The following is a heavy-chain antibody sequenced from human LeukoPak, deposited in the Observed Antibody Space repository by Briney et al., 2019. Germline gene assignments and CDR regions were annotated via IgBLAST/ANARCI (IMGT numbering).Heavy chain of an antibody. J-gene: IGHJ4*02. D-gene: IGHD5/OR15-5a*01. CDR3: AKARGSSVYEQFDY. Sequence: GGSLRLSCAASGFAFSTYAMTWVREAPEKGLQWVSTISTSGRATYYADSVEGRFTISRDNSKNTLYLQMNSLRADDTAVYYCAKARGSSVYEQFDYWGQGTQVTVSP. CDR2: ISTSGRAT. V-gene: IGHV3-23*01. CDR1: GFAFSTYA.